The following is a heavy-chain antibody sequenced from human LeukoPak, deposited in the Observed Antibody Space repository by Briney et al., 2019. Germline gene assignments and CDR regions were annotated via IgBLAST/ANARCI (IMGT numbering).Heavy chain of an antibody. D-gene: IGHD1-26*01. CDR3: ARSPPSRYSGSYYFDY. J-gene: IGHJ4*02. CDR1: GGSISSYY. CDR2: IYTSGST. Sequence: SETLSLTCTVSGGSISSYYWSWIRQPAGKGLEWIGRIYTSGSTNYNPSLKSRLTMSVDTSKNQFSLKLGSVTAADTAVYYCARSPPSRYSGSYYFDYWGQGTLVTVSS. V-gene: IGHV4-4*07.